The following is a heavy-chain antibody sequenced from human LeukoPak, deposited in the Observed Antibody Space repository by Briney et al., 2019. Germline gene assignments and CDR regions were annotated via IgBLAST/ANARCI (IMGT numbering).Heavy chain of an antibody. CDR2: ISSSISFI. D-gene: IGHD3-22*01. V-gene: IGHV3-21*01. J-gene: IGHJ4*02. Sequence: GGSLRPSCAASGFTFSNYNMNWVRQAPGKGLEWVSSISSSISFIYYADSVKGRFTISRDNAKNSLYLQMNSLRAEDTAVYYCTRDGSSGSYYFDYWGQGILVTVSS. CDR3: TRDGSSGSYYFDY. CDR1: GFTFSNYN.